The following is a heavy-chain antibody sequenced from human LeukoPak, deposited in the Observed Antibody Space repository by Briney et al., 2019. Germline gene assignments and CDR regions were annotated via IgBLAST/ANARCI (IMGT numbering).Heavy chain of an antibody. CDR1: GGSFSTYY. D-gene: IGHD6-13*01. CDR2: IYTSGTT. CDR3: ARDGSAAGYSSRGDYSYMDV. V-gene: IGHV4-4*07. J-gene: IGHJ6*03. Sequence: SETLSLTCTVSGGSFSTYYWSWIRQPAGKGLEWIGHIYTSGTTNYNPSLKSRVTMSIDTSKNQFSLKLSSVTAADTAIYYCARDGSAAGYSSRGDYSYMDVWGKGTTVTISS.